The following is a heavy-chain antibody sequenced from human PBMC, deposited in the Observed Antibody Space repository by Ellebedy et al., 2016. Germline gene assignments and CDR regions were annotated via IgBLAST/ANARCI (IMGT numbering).Heavy chain of an antibody. CDR1: GGSFSGYY. V-gene: IGHV4-34*01. Sequence: SETLSLXXAVYGGSFSGYYWSWIRQPPGKGLEWIGEINHSGSTNYNPSLKSRVTISVDTSKNQFSLKLSSVTAADTAVYYCARGVWMATTQTMDVWGQGTTVTVSS. J-gene: IGHJ6*02. CDR2: INHSGST. D-gene: IGHD5-24*01. CDR3: ARGVWMATTQTMDV.